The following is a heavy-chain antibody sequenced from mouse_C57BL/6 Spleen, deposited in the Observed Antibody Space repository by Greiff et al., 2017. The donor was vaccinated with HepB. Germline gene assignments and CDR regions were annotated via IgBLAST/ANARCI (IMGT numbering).Heavy chain of an antibody. CDR1: GYAFSSYW. CDR3: ARRSDDYDYDEGDY. J-gene: IGHJ2*01. Sequence: QVQLQQSGAELVKPGASVKISCKASGYAFSSYWMNWVKQRPGKGLEWIGQIYPGDGDTNYNGKFKGKATLTADKSSSTAYMQLSSLTSEDSAVYFCARRSDDYDYDEGDYWGQGTTLTVSS. V-gene: IGHV1-80*01. D-gene: IGHD2-4*01. CDR2: IYPGDGDT.